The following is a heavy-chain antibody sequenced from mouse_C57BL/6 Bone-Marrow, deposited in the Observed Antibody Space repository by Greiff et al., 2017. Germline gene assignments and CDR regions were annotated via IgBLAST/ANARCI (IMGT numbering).Heavy chain of an antibody. CDR2: IYPRSGNT. CDR1: GYTFTSYG. V-gene: IGHV1-81*01. CDR3: ARSYYYEPFAY. D-gene: IGHD2-4*01. J-gene: IGHJ3*01. Sequence: VKLMESGAELARPGASVKLSCKASGYTFTSYGISWVKQRTGKGLEWIGEIYPRSGNTYYNEKFKGKATLTADKSSSTAYMELRSLTSEDSAVYFCARSYYYEPFAYWGQGTLVTVSA.